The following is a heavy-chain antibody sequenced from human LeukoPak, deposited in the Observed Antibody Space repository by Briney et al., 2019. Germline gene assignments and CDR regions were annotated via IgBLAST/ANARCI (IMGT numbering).Heavy chain of an antibody. CDR3: ARSVGWEPRHYYYMDV. J-gene: IGHJ6*03. V-gene: IGHV1-69*05. CDR2: IIPIFGTA. Sequence: GASLKVSCKASGGTFSSYAISWVRQAPGQGLEWMGGIIPIFGTANYAQKFQGRVTITTDESTSTAYMELSSLRSEDTAVYYCARSVGWEPRHYYYMDVWDKGTTVTVSS. D-gene: IGHD1-26*01. CDR1: GGTFSSYA.